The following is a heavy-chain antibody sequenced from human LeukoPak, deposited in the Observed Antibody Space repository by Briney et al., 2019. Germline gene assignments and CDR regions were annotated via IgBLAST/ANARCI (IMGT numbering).Heavy chain of an antibody. CDR3: ARAGRGYYYGMDV. CDR1: GFTVSSNY. J-gene: IGHJ6*02. CDR2: IYSGGST. Sequence: GGSLRLSCAASGFTVSSNYMSWVRQAPGKGLEWVSVIYSGGSTYYADSVKGRFTISRDNSKNTLYPQMNSLRAEDTAVYYCARAGRGYYYGMDVWGQGTTVTVSS. V-gene: IGHV3-53*01.